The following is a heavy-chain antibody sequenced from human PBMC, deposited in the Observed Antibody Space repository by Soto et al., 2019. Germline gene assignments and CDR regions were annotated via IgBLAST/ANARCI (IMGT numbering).Heavy chain of an antibody. V-gene: IGHV3-23*01. J-gene: IGHJ1*01. CDR2: ISGSGGST. CDR3: ANVVVVPAANSEYFQH. CDR1: GFNFGSYA. D-gene: IGHD2-2*01. Sequence: GGSLRHSCSASGFNFGSYAMSSVRQAPGKGLEWVSAISGSGGSTYYADSVKGRFTISRDNSKNTLYLQMNSLRAEDTAVYYCANVVVVPAANSEYFQHWGQGT.